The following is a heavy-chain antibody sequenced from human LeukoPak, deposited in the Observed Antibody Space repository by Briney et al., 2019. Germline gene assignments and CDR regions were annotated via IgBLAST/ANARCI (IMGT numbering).Heavy chain of an antibody. J-gene: IGHJ4*02. CDR2: ISAYNGNA. CDR1: GYTFTSYG. CDR3: ARVPIYGSGSYWSY. V-gene: IGHV1-18*01. D-gene: IGHD3-10*01. Sequence: GASVKVSCKASGYTFTSYGISWVRQAPGQGLEWMGWISAYNGNANYAQKLQGRVTMTTDTSTSTAYMELRSLRSDDTAVYYCARVPIYGSGSYWSYWGQGTLVTVSS.